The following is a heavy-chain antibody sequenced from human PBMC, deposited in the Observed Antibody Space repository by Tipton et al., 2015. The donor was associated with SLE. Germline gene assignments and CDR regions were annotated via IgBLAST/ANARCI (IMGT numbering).Heavy chain of an antibody. D-gene: IGHD5-12*01. V-gene: IGHV4-39*07. CDR3: ARHQWIGYDSYYFDY. CDR2: IHYIWNT. J-gene: IGHJ4*02. CDR1: GGSISISNYY. Sequence: TLSLTCIVSGGSISISNYYWGWVRQPPGKGLEWIGSIHYIWNTYYNPSLKSRVTISVDTSKNQFSLNLSSVTAADTAVYYCARHQWIGYDSYYFDYWGQGTLVTVSS.